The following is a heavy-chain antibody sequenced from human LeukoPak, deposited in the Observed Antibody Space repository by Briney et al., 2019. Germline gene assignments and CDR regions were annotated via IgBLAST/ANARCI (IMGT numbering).Heavy chain of an antibody. CDR2: ISYDGSNK. D-gene: IGHD3-3*01. V-gene: IGHV3-30*04. CDR3: ARDARPLYDFWSGYSNWFDP. CDR1: GFTFSSYA. J-gene: IGHJ5*02. Sequence: GGSLRLSCAASGFTFSSYAMHWVRQAPGKGLEWVAVISYDGSNKYYADSVKGRFTISRDNSKNTLYLQMNSLRAEDTAVYYCARDARPLYDFWSGYSNWFDPWGQGTLVTVSS.